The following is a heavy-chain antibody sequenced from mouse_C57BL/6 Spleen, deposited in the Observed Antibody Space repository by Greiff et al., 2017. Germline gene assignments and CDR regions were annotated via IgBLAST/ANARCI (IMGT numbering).Heavy chain of an antibody. D-gene: IGHD3-2*02. Sequence: DVMLVESGGGLVKPGGSLKLSCAASGFTFSDYGMHWVRQAPEKGLEWVAYISSGSSTIYYADTVKGRFTISRDNAKNTLFLQMTSLRSEDTAMYYCARDSSGYGYAMDYWGQGTSVTVSS. CDR1: GFTFSDYG. CDR3: ARDSSGYGYAMDY. V-gene: IGHV5-17*01. CDR2: ISSGSSTI. J-gene: IGHJ4*01.